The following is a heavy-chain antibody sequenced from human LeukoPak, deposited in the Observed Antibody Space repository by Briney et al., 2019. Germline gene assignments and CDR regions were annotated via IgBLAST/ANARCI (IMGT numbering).Heavy chain of an antibody. CDR3: AKDRDDYVWGSYLGAFDI. V-gene: IGHV3-23*01. D-gene: IGHD3-16*01. CDR2: ISGSGGST. Sequence: AGGSLRLSCAASGFTFSSYAMSWVRQAPGKGLEWVSLISGSGGSTYYADSVKGRFTISRDNSKNTLYLQMNGLRAEDTAVFYCAKDRDDYVWGSYLGAFDIWGQGTMVTVSS. J-gene: IGHJ3*02. CDR1: GFTFSSYA.